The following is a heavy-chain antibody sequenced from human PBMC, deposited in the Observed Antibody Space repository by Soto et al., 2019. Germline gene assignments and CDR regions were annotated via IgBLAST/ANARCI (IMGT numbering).Heavy chain of an antibody. Sequence: SETLSLTCSVSGGSISSGAYYWNWIRQHPRKGLEWIGYIYYSGTTYYNPSLGSRVSIFADTSKNQFSLKLNSVTVADTAVYYCARNPSHLCASTSCHAFDIWGQGTMVTVSS. CDR2: IYYSGTT. D-gene: IGHD2-2*01. CDR3: ARNPSHLCASTSCHAFDI. J-gene: IGHJ3*02. V-gene: IGHV4-31*03. CDR1: GGSISSGAYY.